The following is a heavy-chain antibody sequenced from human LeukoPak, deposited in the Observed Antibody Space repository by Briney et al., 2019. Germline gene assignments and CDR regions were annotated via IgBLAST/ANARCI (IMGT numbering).Heavy chain of an antibody. D-gene: IGHD2-21*01. J-gene: IGHJ3*02. CDR3: ARGCGGDCYPSAFDI. Sequence: PSETLSLTCTVSGASISTYYWSWIRQPAGKGLEWIGRIYTSGSTYYNPSLGSRVTISVDTSKNQLSLKLTSMTAADTAVYYCARGCGGDCYPSAFDIWGQGTMVTVSS. CDR1: GASISTYY. CDR2: IYTSGST. V-gene: IGHV4-4*07.